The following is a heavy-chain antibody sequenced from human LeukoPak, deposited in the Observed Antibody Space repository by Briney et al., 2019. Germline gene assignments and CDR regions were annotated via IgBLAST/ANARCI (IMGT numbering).Heavy chain of an antibody. CDR3: VRDFRSVDY. CDR2: ICPDGTVT. J-gene: IGHJ4*02. Sequence: GGSLRLSCAASGFTFSTYCMHWVRQAPGKGPMWVSRICPDGTVTNYADSVKARFIISRDNARNTVYLQMDSLRVEDTAVYYCVRDFRSVDYWGQGTLVTVSS. V-gene: IGHV3-74*01. CDR1: GFTFSTYC.